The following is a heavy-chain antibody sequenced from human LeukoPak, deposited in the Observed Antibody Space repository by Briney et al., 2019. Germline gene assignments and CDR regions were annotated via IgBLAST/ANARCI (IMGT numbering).Heavy chain of an antibody. J-gene: IGHJ4*02. CDR3: ARVEGYGSGSYTD. D-gene: IGHD3-10*01. V-gene: IGHV3-64*01. CDR2: ISSNGGST. CDR1: GFTFSSYA. Sequence: PGGSLSLSCAASGFTFSSYAMHWVRQAPGKGLEYVSAISSNGGSTYYANSVKGRFTISRDNSKNTLYLQMGSLRAEDMAVYYCARVEGYGSGSYTDWGQGTLVTVSS.